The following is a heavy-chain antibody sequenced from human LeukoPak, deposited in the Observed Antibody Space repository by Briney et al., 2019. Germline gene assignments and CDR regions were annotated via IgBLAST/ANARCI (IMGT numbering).Heavy chain of an antibody. CDR3: ARELRLPYSDY. CDR1: GFTFSSYE. V-gene: IGHV3-48*03. CDR2: ISSSGSTI. J-gene: IGHJ4*02. D-gene: IGHD2-15*01. Sequence: PGGSLRLSCAAYGFTFSSYEMNWVRQAPGKGLEWVSYISSSGSTIYYADSVKGRFIVSRDNAKNSLYLQMNSLRAEDTAVYYCARELRLPYSDYWGQGTLVTVSS.